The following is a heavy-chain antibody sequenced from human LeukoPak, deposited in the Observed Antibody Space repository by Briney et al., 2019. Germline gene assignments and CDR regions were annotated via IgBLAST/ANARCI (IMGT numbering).Heavy chain of an antibody. CDR1: GYTFTIHD. V-gene: IGHV1-8*01. D-gene: IGHD2-15*01. CDR2: MNPNNGIT. J-gene: IGHJ4*02. CDR3: ARGGYCSGGSCYFDY. Sequence: ASVKVSCKASGYTFTIHDINWVRQATGQGLEWVGWMNPNNGITGYAQKFQGRVTMTRNTSITTAYMELSSLRSEDTAVYYCARGGYCSGGSCYFDYWGQGTLVTVSS.